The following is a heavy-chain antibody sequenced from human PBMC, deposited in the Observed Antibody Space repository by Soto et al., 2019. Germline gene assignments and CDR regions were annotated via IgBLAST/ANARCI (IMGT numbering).Heavy chain of an antibody. J-gene: IGHJ4*02. CDR1: GFIFNSYA. CDR2: IWYDGSNK. V-gene: IGHV3-33*01. D-gene: IGHD2-21*02. Sequence: QVQLVESGGGVVHPGGSLRLSCAASGFIFNSYAMHWVRQAQGKGLEWVALIWYDGSNKYYADSVKGRFTISRDNSKNTLFLQVNNLRAEDTAVYYCARGVTAHASLFDYWGQGTLVTVSS. CDR3: ARGVTAHASLFDY.